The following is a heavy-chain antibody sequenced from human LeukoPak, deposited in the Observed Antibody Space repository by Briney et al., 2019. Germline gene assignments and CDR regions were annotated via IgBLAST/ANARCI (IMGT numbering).Heavy chain of an antibody. CDR3: ARDGSFGYCSGGSCYYNFDY. J-gene: IGHJ4*02. Sequence: ASVKVSCKASGYTFTSYGISWVRQAPGQGLEWMVWISAYNGNTNYAQKLQGRVTMTTDTSTSTAYMELRSLRSDDTAVYYCARDGSFGYCSGGSCYYNFDYWGQGTLVTVSS. CDR1: GYTFTSYG. D-gene: IGHD2-15*01. CDR2: ISAYNGNT. V-gene: IGHV1-18*01.